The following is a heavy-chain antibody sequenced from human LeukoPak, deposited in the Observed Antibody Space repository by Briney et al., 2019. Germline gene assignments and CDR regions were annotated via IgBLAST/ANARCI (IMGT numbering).Heavy chain of an antibody. D-gene: IGHD6-13*01. J-gene: IGHJ4*02. V-gene: IGHV3-30*03. CDR2: ISYDGSNK. CDR3: ARDDYRIAAAGLDY. CDR1: GFTFSSYS. Sequence: GGSPRLSCAASGFTFSSYSMNWVRQAPGKGLEWVAVISYDGSNKYYADSVKGRFTISRDNSKNTLYLQMNSLRAEDTAVYYCARDDYRIAAAGLDYWGQGTLVTVSS.